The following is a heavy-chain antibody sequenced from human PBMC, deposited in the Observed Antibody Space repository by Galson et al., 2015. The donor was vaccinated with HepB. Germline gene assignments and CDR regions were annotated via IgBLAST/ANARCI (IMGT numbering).Heavy chain of an antibody. V-gene: IGHV1-46*04. CDR2: INPSGGST. Sequence: SVKVSCKASGYTFTSYYMHWVRQAPGQGLEWMGIINPSGGSTSYAQKLQGRVTMTRDTSTSTVYMELSSLRSEDTAVYYCARGSYDILTGYYMDVWGQGTTVTVSS. D-gene: IGHD3-9*01. CDR3: ARGSYDILTGYYMDV. CDR1: GYTFTSYY. J-gene: IGHJ6*02.